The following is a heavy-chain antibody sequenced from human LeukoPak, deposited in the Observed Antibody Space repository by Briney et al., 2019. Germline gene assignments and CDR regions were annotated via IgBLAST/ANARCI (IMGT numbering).Heavy chain of an antibody. CDR3: ARVLSGKDY. D-gene: IGHD3-10*01. CDR1: GRSFSGYY. V-gene: IGHV4-34*01. CDR2: INHSGST. J-gene: IGHJ4*02. Sequence: SETLSLTCAVYGRSFSGYYWSWIRQPPGKGLEWIGEINHSGSTNYNPSLKSRVTISVDTSKNQFSLKLSSVTAADTAVYYCARVLSGKDYWGQGTLVTVSS.